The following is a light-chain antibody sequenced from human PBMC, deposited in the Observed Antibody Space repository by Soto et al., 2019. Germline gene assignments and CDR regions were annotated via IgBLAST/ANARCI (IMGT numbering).Light chain of an antibody. CDR1: QSVSSY. Sequence: EIVMTQSPATLSVSPGERATLSCRASQSVSSYLAWYQQKPGQPPRLLIQGASTRATGIPARFSGSGSGTEFTLTISSLQSEDFVVYYCQQYSNWPRTFGQGTKVDI. J-gene: IGKJ1*01. V-gene: IGKV3-15*01. CDR2: GAS. CDR3: QQYSNWPRT.